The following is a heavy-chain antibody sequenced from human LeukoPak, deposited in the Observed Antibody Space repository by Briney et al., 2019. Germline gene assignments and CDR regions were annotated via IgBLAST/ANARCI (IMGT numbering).Heavy chain of an antibody. CDR2: IYSGGST. Sequence: GGSLRLSCAASGFTVSSNYMSWVRQAPGKGLEWVSVIYSGGSTYYADSVKGRFTISRDNSKNTLYLQMNSLRAEDTAVYYCAAFITMVRGATLGYYYYMDVWGKGTTVTISS. CDR1: GFTVSSNY. V-gene: IGHV3-53*05. CDR3: AAFITMVRGATLGYYYYMDV. J-gene: IGHJ6*03. D-gene: IGHD3-10*01.